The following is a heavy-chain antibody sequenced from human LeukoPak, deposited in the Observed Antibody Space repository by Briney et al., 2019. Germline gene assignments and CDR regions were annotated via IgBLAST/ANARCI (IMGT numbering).Heavy chain of an antibody. Sequence: ASVKVSCKASGYTFTSYDINWVRQATGQGLEWMGWMNPNSGNTGYAQKFQGRVTMTRNTSISTAYMELSSLRSEDTAVYYCARVRANDFWSGYYSDSDYWGQGTLVTVSS. CDR2: MNPNSGNT. J-gene: IGHJ4*02. CDR1: GYTFTSYD. V-gene: IGHV1-8*01. CDR3: ARVRANDFWSGYYSDSDY. D-gene: IGHD3-3*01.